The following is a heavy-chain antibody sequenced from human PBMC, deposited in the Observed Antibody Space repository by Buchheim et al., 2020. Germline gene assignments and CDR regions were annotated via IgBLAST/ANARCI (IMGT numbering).Heavy chain of an antibody. J-gene: IGHJ4*02. CDR2: ISGSGGST. CDR1: GFTFSSYA. D-gene: IGHD3-10*01. Sequence: EVQLLESGGGLVQPGGSLRLSCAASGFTFSSYAMSWVRQASGKGLEWVSAISGSGGSTYYADSVKGRFTISRDNSKTTLYLQMNSLRAEDTAVYYCAKELSSYYYGSGSYYEGPFDYWGQGTL. CDR3: AKELSSYYYGSGSYYEGPFDY. V-gene: IGHV3-23*01.